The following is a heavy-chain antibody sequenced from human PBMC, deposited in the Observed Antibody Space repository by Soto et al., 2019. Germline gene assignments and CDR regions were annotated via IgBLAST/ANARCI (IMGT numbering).Heavy chain of an antibody. CDR3: ARLTYYYDSSGYYYGDSCFDY. D-gene: IGHD3-22*01. J-gene: IGHJ4*02. CDR1: CGSFSGYY. V-gene: IGHV4-34*01. CDR2: INHSGST. Sequence: PSETLSLTCAVCCGSFSGYYWSWIRQPPGKGLEWIGEINHSGSTNYNPSLKSRVTISVDTSKNQFSLKLSSVTAADTAVYYCARLTYYYDSSGYYYGDSCFDYWGQGTLVTVSS.